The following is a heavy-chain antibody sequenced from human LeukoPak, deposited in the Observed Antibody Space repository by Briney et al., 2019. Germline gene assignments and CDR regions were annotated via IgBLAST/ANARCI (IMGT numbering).Heavy chain of an antibody. Sequence: PSETLSLTCTVSGGSISIYYWSWIRQPPGKGLEWIGYIYYSGSTNYNPSLKSRVTISVDTSKNQFSLKLSSVTAADTAVYYCAREVIAGQLNWFDPWGQGTLVTVSS. D-gene: IGHD2/OR15-2a*01. CDR1: GGSISIYY. V-gene: IGHV4-59*01. CDR3: AREVIAGQLNWFDP. CDR2: IYYSGST. J-gene: IGHJ5*02.